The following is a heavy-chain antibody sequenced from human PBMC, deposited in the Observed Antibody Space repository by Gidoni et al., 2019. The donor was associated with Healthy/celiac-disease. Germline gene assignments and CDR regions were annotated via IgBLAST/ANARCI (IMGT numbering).Heavy chain of an antibody. D-gene: IGHD2-15*01. CDR2: IYYSGST. J-gene: IGHJ4*02. V-gene: IGHV4-39*01. CDR1: GGSISSSSYY. Sequence: QLQLQESGPGLVKPSETLSLTCTVPGGSISSSSYYWGWIRQPPGKGLEWIGSIYYSGSTYYNPSLKSRVTISVDTSKNQFSLKLSSVTAADTAVYYCASVRLGYCSGGSCYLGYYFDYWGQGTLVTVSS. CDR3: ASVRLGYCSGGSCYLGYYFDY.